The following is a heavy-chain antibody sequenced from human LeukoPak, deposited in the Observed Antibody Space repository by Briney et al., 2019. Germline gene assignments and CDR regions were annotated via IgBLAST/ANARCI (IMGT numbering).Heavy chain of an antibody. CDR2: INHSGST. V-gene: IGHV4-34*01. CDR3: ARDSGSYSFQS. CDR1: GGSFSGYY. Sequence: PSETLSLTCAVYGGSFSGYYWSWIRQPPRKGLEWIGEINHSGSTNYNPSLKSRVTISVDTSKNQFSLKLTSVTAADTAVYYCARDSGSYSFQSWGQGTLVTVFS. J-gene: IGHJ4*02. D-gene: IGHD1-26*01.